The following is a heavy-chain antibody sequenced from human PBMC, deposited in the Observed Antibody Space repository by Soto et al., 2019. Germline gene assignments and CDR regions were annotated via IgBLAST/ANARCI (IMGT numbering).Heavy chain of an antibody. CDR1: GFTFSSYG. D-gene: IGHD3-16*01. Sequence: GGSLRLSCAASGFTFSSYGMHWVRQAPGKGLEWVAVISYDGSNKYYADSVKGRFTISRDNSKNTLYLQMNSLRAEDTAVYYCAKEVLGELDYWGQGTLVTVSS. CDR2: ISYDGSNK. V-gene: IGHV3-30*18. J-gene: IGHJ4*02. CDR3: AKEVLGELDY.